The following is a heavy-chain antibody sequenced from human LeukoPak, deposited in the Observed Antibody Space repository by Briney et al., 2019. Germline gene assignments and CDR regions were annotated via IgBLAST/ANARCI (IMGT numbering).Heavy chain of an antibody. CDR2: ISGSGGST. V-gene: IGHV3-23*01. Sequence: GGSLRLSCAASGFTFSSYAMSWVRQAPGKGLEWVSAISGSGGSTYYADSVKGRFTISRDNAKNSLYLQMNSLRAEDTALYYCAKGGSYYNYLDYWGQGTLVTVSS. CDR3: AKGGSYYNYLDY. J-gene: IGHJ4*02. D-gene: IGHD1-26*01. CDR1: GFTFSSYA.